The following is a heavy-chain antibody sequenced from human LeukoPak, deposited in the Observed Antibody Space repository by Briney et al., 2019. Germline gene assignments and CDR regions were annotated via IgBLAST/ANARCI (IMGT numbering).Heavy chain of an antibody. Sequence: GGSLRLSCAASGFTFSSYGMHWVRQAPGKGLEWVAVIWYDGSNKYYADSVKGRFTISRDNAKNSLYLQMNSLRAEDTALYYCAKAIQGRTWYYYYAMDVWGQGTTVTVSS. CDR3: AKAIQGRTWYYYYAMDV. D-gene: IGHD3-10*01. CDR2: IWYDGSNK. J-gene: IGHJ6*02. V-gene: IGHV3-33*03. CDR1: GFTFSSYG.